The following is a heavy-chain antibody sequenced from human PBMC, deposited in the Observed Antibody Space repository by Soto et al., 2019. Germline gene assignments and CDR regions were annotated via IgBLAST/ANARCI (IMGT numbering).Heavy chain of an antibody. CDR1: GYTFTSYA. J-gene: IGHJ4*02. D-gene: IGHD2-2*01. CDR2: INAGNGNT. CDR3: ARGRWDIVVVPAALDY. Sequence: VASVKVSCKASGYTFTSYAMHWVRQAPGQRLEWMGWINAGNGNTKYSQKFQGRVTITRDTSASTAYMELSSLRSEDTAVYYCARGRWDIVVVPAALDYWGQGTLVTVSS. V-gene: IGHV1-3*01.